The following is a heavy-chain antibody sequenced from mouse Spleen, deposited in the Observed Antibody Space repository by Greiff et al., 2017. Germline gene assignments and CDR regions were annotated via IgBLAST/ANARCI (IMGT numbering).Heavy chain of an antibody. CDR3: ARGPIYYYGSFDY. CDR2: ISYDGSN. CDR1: GYSITSGYY. Sequence: EVNLQESGPGLVKPSQSLSLTCSVTGYSITSGYYWNWIRQFPGNKLEWMGYISYDGSNNYNPSLKNRISITRDTSKNQFFLKLNSVTTEDTATYYCARGPIYYYGSFDYWGQGTTLTVSS. V-gene: IGHV3-6*01. J-gene: IGHJ2*01. D-gene: IGHD1-1*01.